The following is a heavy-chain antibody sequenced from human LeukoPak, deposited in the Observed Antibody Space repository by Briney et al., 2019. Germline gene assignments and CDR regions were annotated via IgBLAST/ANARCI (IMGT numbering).Heavy chain of an antibody. Sequence: PGGSLRLSCTASGFTFSFYGMHWVRQAPGKGLEWVAFIRYDGSNKYYADSVKGRFTISRDNSKNTLYLQMNSLRAEDTVVYYCAKSDMMVVKREYYFDYWGQGTLVTVSS. CDR1: GFTFSFYG. CDR2: IRYDGSNK. D-gene: IGHD2-15*01. V-gene: IGHV3-30*02. J-gene: IGHJ4*02. CDR3: AKSDMMVVKREYYFDY.